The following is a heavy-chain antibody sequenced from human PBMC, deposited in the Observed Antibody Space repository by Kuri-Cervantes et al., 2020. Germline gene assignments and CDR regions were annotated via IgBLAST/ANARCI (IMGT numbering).Heavy chain of an antibody. CDR1: GFSFVTYW. CDR3: AKGQWLGGWENWFDP. CDR2: IKQDGVEK. J-gene: IGHJ5*02. V-gene: IGHV3-7*03. Sequence: GESLKISCEASGFSFVTYWMTWVRQAPGKGLEWVANIKQDGVEKYYVDSVKGRFTISRDNSKNTLFLQMNSLRAEDTAIYYCAKGQWLGGWENWFDPWGQGTLGTGSS. D-gene: IGHD6-19*01.